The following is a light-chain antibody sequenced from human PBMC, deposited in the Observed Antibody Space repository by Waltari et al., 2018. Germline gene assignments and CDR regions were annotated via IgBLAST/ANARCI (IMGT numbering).Light chain of an antibody. J-gene: IGLJ2*01. Sequence: SALTQPASVSGSLGQSITFSCPGPSSDVGGATHVAWYQPHPAKAPKLMIHDVSNRPSGVSIRFSGTKSGNTASLTISGLQADDEADYYCISYSSATPGNVVIGGGTKLTVL. CDR3: ISYSSATPGNVV. CDR2: DVS. V-gene: IGLV2-14*01. CDR1: SSDVGGATH.